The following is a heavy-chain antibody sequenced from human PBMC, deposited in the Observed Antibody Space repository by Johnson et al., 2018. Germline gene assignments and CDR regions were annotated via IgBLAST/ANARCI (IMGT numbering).Heavy chain of an antibody. Sequence: QVQLVQSGGGVVQPGRSLRLSCAASGFTFSSYGMHWVRQAPGKGLEWVAVISYDGSNKYYADNVKGRFTISRDNANNSRYRQMNSLRAEDTAVSACARARTRYYDLRFYYYYGMDVWGQGTTVTVSS. CDR2: ISYDGSNK. J-gene: IGHJ6*02. CDR3: ARARTRYYDLRFYYYYGMDV. CDR1: GFTFSSYG. V-gene: IGHV3-30*03. D-gene: IGHD3-3*01.